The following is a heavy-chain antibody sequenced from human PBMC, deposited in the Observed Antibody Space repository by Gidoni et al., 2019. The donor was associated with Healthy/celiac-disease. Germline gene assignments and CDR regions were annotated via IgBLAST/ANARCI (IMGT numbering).Heavy chain of an antibody. V-gene: IGHV3-23*01. D-gene: IGHD3-10*01. CDR2: LSGSGGST. J-gene: IGHJ4*02. Sequence: EVQLWESGGGVGQPGGSLRLPCTASGVTFSSYARSWVRQAPGKGLEWVSALSGSGGSTYYADSVKGWFTISRDNSKNSLYLQIYNLRAEDTAVYYCAKGGNSGSYYMYYFDYWGQGTLVTVSS. CDR1: GVTFSSYA. CDR3: AKGGNSGSYYMYYFDY.